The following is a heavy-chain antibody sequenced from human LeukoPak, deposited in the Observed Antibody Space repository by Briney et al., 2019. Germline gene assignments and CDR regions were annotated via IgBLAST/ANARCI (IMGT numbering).Heavy chain of an antibody. Sequence: SVKVSCKASGGTFSSYAISWVRQAPGQGLEWMGRIIPILGIANYAQKFQGRVTITADKSTSTAYMELSSLRSEDTAVYYCAREDSGGFGSGHYKFDYWGQGTLVTVSS. J-gene: IGHJ4*02. CDR2: IIPILGIA. CDR1: GGTFSSYA. V-gene: IGHV1-69*04. CDR3: AREDSGGFGSGHYKFDY. D-gene: IGHD3-22*01.